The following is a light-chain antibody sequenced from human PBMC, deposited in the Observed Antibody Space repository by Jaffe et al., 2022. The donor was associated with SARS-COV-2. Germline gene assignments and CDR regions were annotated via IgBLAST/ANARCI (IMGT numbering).Light chain of an antibody. CDR1: SSNIGSNT. CDR3: AAWDDSLNGNV. J-gene: IGLJ1*01. V-gene: IGLV1-44*01. Sequence: QSVLTQPPSASGTPGQRVTISCSGGSSNIGSNTVNWYQQLPGTAPKLLIYSNNHRPSGVPDRFSGSKSGTSGSLAISGFQSEDEADYYCAAWDDSLNGNVFGTGTKVTVL. CDR2: SNN.